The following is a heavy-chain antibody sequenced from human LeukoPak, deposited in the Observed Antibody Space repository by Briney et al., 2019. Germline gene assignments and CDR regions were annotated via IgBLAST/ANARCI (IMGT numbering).Heavy chain of an antibody. Sequence: GASVTVSCKASGYTFTGYYMHWVRQAPGQGLEWMGWINPNSGGTNYAQKFQGRVTMTRDTSISTAYMELSRLRSNDTAVYYCARAITMIVHDYWGQGTLVTVSS. CDR2: INPNSGGT. CDR3: ARAITMIVHDY. V-gene: IGHV1-2*02. CDR1: GYTFTGYY. D-gene: IGHD3-22*01. J-gene: IGHJ4*02.